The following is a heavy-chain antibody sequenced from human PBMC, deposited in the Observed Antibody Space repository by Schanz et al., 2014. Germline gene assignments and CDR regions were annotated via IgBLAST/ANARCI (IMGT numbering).Heavy chain of an antibody. CDR1: GFTFSDYY. D-gene: IGHD2-21*02. CDR3: ARPSDSSWYMDV. V-gene: IGHV3-11*01. J-gene: IGHJ6*03. Sequence: QVQLVESGGGVVQPGGSLRLSCAASGFTFSDYYMTWIRQAPGKGLEWVSDISDSGDSTHYADSVKGRFTISRDNAKNSLYLQMNSLRAEDTAVYYCARPSDSSWYMDVWGKGTTVTVSS. CDR2: ISDSGDST.